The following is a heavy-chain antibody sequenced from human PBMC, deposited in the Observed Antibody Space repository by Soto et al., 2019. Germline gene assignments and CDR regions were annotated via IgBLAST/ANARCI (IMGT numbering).Heavy chain of an antibody. Sequence: EVQLVESGGCLVQPGGSLRLSCVASGFTFRTDSMNRVRQAPGKGLEWVAHISTSGATRYYADSVKGRFTISRDNAKTSMYLQMDSLRNEDTAVYYCARFFSSGFDYWGQGTLVTVSS. D-gene: IGHD6-19*01. CDR3: ARFFSSGFDY. CDR2: ISTSGATR. J-gene: IGHJ4*02. CDR1: GFTFRTDS. V-gene: IGHV3-48*02.